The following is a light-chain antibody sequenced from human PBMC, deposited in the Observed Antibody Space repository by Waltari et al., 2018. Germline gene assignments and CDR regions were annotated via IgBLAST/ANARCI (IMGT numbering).Light chain of an antibody. CDR3: CSYAGRTTFVL. J-gene: IGLJ2*01. CDR1: SNDIGTYNL. Sequence: QSALTQPASVSGSPGQSITISCIGTSNDIGTYNLVSWYQQHPGKAPKLIIYEGTRRPSGVSDRCSGSRSGNAASLTISGLQTEDEADYYCCSYAGRTTFVLLGGGTKLTVL. V-gene: IGLV2-23*03. CDR2: EGT.